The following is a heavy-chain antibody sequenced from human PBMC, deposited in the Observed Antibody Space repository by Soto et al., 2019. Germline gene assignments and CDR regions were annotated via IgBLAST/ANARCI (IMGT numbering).Heavy chain of an antibody. CDR3: ASRDYYDRSGSIDY. J-gene: IGHJ4*02. Sequence: YETLSLTCTVSGGSISSSSYSWGWIRQPPGKGLEWIGSIYYSGSTYYNPSLKSRVTISVDTSKNQFSLKLSSVTAADTAVYYCASRDYYDRSGSIDYRGQGTLVTVSS. CDR2: IYYSGST. V-gene: IGHV4-39*01. D-gene: IGHD3-22*01. CDR1: GGSISSSSYS.